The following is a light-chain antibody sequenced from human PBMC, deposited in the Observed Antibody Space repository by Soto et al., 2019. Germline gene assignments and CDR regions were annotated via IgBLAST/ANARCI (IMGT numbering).Light chain of an antibody. CDR2: EDN. J-gene: IGLJ1*01. CDR3: QSYDSSNYV. V-gene: IGLV6-57*01. Sequence: NFTLTQPHSVSESPGKTVTISCTRSSGSIASTYVQWYQQRPGSSPTTVIYEDNQRPSGVPDRFSGSIDTSSNSASLTISGLKTEDEADYYCQSYDSSNYVFGTGTKLTVL. CDR1: SGSIASTY.